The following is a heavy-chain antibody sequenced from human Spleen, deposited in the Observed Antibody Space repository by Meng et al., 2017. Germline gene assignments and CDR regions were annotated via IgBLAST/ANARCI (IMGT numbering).Heavy chain of an antibody. V-gene: IGHV1-2*06. J-gene: IGHJ4*02. CDR3: ARDEDISAAGKLFGDY. CDR2: INPKSGDT. Sequence: ASVKVSCKASGYIFTTYEINWVRQAPGQGLEWMGRINPKSGDTHYAQRFQGRVTMTGDTSISTAYMELSGLRSDDTAMYYCARDEDISAAGKLFGDYWGQGTLVTVSS. CDR1: GYIFTTYE. D-gene: IGHD6-13*01.